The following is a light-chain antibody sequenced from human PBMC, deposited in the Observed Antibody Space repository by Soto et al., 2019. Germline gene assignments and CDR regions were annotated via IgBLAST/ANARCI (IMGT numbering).Light chain of an antibody. CDR1: QSISNL. J-gene: IGKJ1*01. CDR2: HAS. CDR3: QQYMSYS. V-gene: IGKV1-5*01. Sequence: DIQMTQYPSTLPASVGDRVTITCRASQSISNLLAWYQQKPGTAPKLLIYHASTLESGVPSRFSGSGSGTEFTLTISSLQPDDFATYYCQQYMSYSFGHGTKVDIK.